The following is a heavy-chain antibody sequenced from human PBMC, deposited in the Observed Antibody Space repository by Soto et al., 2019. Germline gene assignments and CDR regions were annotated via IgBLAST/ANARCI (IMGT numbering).Heavy chain of an antibody. CDR2: IYYSEST. D-gene: IGHD3-10*01. V-gene: IGHV4-59*01. CDR3: ARVWGGAFDF. CDR1: GGSISSYY. Sequence: ASETLSLTCTVSGGSISSYYWSWIRQPPGKGLEWIGYIYYSESTNYNPSLKSRVTISVDTSKNQFSLKLSSVTAADTAVYYCARVWGGAFDFWGQGTMVTVSS. J-gene: IGHJ3*01.